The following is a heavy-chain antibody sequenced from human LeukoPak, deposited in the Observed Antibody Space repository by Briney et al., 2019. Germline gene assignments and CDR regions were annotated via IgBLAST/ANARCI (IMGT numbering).Heavy chain of an antibody. CDR1: GFTFSTYG. Sequence: GGSLRLSCAASGFTFSTYGIHWVRQAPGKGLEWVAVISYDGSNKYYADSVKGRFTISRDNSKNTLYLQMNSLRAEDTAVYYCASDGITMVRGVIDYWGQGTLVTVSS. D-gene: IGHD3-10*01. CDR3: ASDGITMVRGVIDY. J-gene: IGHJ4*02. V-gene: IGHV3-30*03. CDR2: ISYDGSNK.